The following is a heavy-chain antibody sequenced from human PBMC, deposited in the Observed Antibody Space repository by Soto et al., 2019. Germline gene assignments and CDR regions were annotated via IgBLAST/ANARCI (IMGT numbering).Heavy chain of an antibody. V-gene: IGHV1-8*01. CDR2: MNANTGTT. D-gene: IGHD3-22*01. CDR3: ARGRVTMIHDYYYGMDV. J-gene: IGHJ6*02. Sequence: QVQLVQSGAEVKKPGASVKVSCKASGYTFTNFDINWVRQATGQGLEWMGWMNANTGTTGYAQKFQGRVTMTRDTSISTAYTQLSSLRSDDAAVYYCARGRVTMIHDYYYGMDVWGQGTTVTVSS. CDR1: GYTFTNFD.